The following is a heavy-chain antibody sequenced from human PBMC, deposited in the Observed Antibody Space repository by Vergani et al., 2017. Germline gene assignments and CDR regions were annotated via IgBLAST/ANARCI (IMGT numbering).Heavy chain of an antibody. D-gene: IGHD6-19*01. J-gene: IGHJ3*02. Sequence: EVQLLESGGGLVQPGGSLRLSCAASGFTFTKYAMTWVRQAPGKGLEWVSTISATVGSTYYADSVKGRFTISRDNSKNTLFLQMNSLRAEDTAVYYCAKVGRSEVAGTFGAFDIWGQGTMVTVSS. V-gene: IGHV3-23*01. CDR3: AKVGRSEVAGTFGAFDI. CDR2: ISATVGST. CDR1: GFTFTKYA.